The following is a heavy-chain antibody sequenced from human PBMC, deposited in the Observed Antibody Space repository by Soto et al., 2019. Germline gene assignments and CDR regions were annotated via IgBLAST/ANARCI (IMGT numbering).Heavy chain of an antibody. D-gene: IGHD6-19*01. CDR2: ISGDGATT. CDR3: AKELIPVTAPHFDK. CDR1: GFIFSNYG. J-gene: IGHJ4*02. Sequence: GGSLRLSCAGSGFIFSNYGMSWVRQAPGKGLEWVSAISGDGATTYYADSVKGRFTMSRDNSKNTLYLQMTSLRAEDTAVYYCAKELIPVTAPHFDKWGQGT. V-gene: IGHV3-23*01.